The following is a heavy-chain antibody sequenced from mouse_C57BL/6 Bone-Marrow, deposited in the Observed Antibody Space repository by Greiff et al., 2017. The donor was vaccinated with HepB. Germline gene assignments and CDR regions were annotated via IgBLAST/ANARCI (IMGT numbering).Heavy chain of an antibody. CDR1: GFTFSDYY. CDR3: ARPSYDYDRGAWFAY. CDR2: ISNGGGST. Sequence: EVQGVESGGGLVQPGGSLKLSCAASGFTFSDYYMYWVRQTPEKRLEWVAYISNGGGSTYYPDTVKGRFTISRDNAKNTLYLQMSRLKSEDTAMYYCARPSYDYDRGAWFAYWGQGTLVTVSA. J-gene: IGHJ3*01. D-gene: IGHD2-4*01. V-gene: IGHV5-12*01.